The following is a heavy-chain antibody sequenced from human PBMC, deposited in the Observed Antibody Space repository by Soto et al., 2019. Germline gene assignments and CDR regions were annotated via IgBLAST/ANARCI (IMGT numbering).Heavy chain of an antibody. Sequence: EVQLLESGGGLVQPGGSLRLSCAASGFTFSSYAMSWVRQAPGKGLEWVSAISGSGGSTYYADSVKGRFTISRDNSKNTLYLQMNSLRAEDTAVYYCATGSPTSGDYIWGSYRPPFDYWGQGTLVTVSS. V-gene: IGHV3-23*01. CDR1: GFTFSSYA. J-gene: IGHJ4*02. D-gene: IGHD3-16*02. CDR2: ISGSGGST. CDR3: ATGSPTSGDYIWGSYRPPFDY.